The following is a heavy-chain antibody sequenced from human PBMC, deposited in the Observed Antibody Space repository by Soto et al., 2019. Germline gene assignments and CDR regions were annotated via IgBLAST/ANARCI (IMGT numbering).Heavy chain of an antibody. CDR2: ISSSSSDI. CDR3: ARGKLSTNFMDV. Sequence: EVQLVESGGGLVKPGGSLRLSCAASGFTFSTHSMFWVRQAPGKGLEWVSSISSSSSDIYHADSVKGRFTVSRDNAKNSLYLQMNSLRAEDTAVYHCARGKLSTNFMDVWGKGTTVTVSS. D-gene: IGHD3-3*02. CDR1: GFTFSTHS. J-gene: IGHJ6*03. V-gene: IGHV3-21*01.